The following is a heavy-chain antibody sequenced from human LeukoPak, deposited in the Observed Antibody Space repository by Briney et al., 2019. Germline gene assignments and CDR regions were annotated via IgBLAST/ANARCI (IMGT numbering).Heavy chain of an antibody. D-gene: IGHD3-10*01. Sequence: ASVKVSCKASGYTFTSYDINWVRQATGQGLGWMGWMNPNSGNTGYAQKFQGRVTMTRDTSISTAYMELSSLRSEDTAVYYCARGSLPATMVRGVIMEGWFDPWGQGTLVTVSS. J-gene: IGHJ5*02. CDR2: MNPNSGNT. V-gene: IGHV1-8*01. CDR3: ARGSLPATMVRGVIMEGWFDP. CDR1: GYTFTSYD.